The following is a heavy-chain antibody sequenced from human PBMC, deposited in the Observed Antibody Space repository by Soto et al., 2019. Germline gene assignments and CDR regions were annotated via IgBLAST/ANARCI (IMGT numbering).Heavy chain of an antibody. V-gene: IGHV3-74*01. CDR2: IHGDVATT. CDR1: GFTFSDYW. Sequence: PGGSLRLSCAAAGFTFSDYWIHWVRQTPGKGLVWVSRIHGDVATTTLADSVMGRFTISRDNAKNMVSLQMNSLRAEDTAVYYCARERYYSGSGPDYYFGLDVWGQGTTVTVSS. J-gene: IGHJ6*02. CDR3: ARERYYSGSGPDYYFGLDV. D-gene: IGHD3-10*01.